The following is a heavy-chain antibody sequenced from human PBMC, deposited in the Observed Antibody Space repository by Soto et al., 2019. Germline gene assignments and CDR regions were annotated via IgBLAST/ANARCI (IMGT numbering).Heavy chain of an antibody. CDR1: GGSFSGYY. V-gene: IGHV4-34*01. CDR2: INHSGST. J-gene: IGHJ6*03. CDR3: ARCRGYHYSYYYYMDV. D-gene: IGHD3-22*01. Sequence: SDTLSLTCAVYGGSFSGYYWSWIRQPPGKGLEWIGEINHSGSTNYNPSLKSRVTISVDTSKNQFSLKLSSVTAADPAVYYCARCRGYHYSYYYYMDVWGKRPTVTVSS.